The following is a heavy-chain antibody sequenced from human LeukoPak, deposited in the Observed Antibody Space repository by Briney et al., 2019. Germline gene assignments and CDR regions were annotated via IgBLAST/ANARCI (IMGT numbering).Heavy chain of an antibody. CDR1: GYTFTSYD. J-gene: IGHJ4*02. Sequence: ASVKVSCKASGYTFTSYDINWVRQATGQGLEWMGWMNPNSGNTGYAQKFQGRVTMTRNTSISTAYMELSSLRSEDTAVYYCARERTYDILTGYSPNSVPTRMYYFDYWGQGTLVTVSS. CDR2: MNPNSGNT. CDR3: ARERTYDILTGYSPNSVPTRMYYFDY. V-gene: IGHV1-8*01. D-gene: IGHD3-9*01.